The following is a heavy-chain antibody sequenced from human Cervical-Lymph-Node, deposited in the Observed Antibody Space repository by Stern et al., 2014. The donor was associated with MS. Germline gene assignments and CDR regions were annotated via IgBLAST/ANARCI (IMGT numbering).Heavy chain of an antibody. CDR2: ILPIFGTA. J-gene: IGHJ6*02. D-gene: IGHD2-15*01. CDR3: ARDQGVVAATHYYYYGMDV. V-gene: IGHV1-69*01. CDR1: GGTFSSYA. Sequence: QMQLVQSGAEVKKPGSSVKVSCKASGGTFSSYAISWVRQAPGQGLEWMGGILPIFGTANYAQKFQGRVTITADESTSTAYMELSSLRSEDTAVYYCARDQGVVAATHYYYYGMDVWGQGTTVTVSS.